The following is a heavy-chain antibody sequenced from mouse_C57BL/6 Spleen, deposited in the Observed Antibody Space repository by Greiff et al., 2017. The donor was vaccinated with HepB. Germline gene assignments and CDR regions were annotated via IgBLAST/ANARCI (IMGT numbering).Heavy chain of an antibody. CDR1: GYAFSSSW. CDR2: IYPGDGDT. CDR3: ARCGAGNWYFDV. Sequence: VQLQQSGPELVKPGASVKISCKASGYAFSSSWMNWVKQRPGKGLEWIGRIYPGDGDTNYNGKFKGKATLTADKSSSTAYMQLSSLTSEDSAVYFCARCGAGNWYFDVWGTGTTVTVSS. J-gene: IGHJ1*03. V-gene: IGHV1-82*01. D-gene: IGHD3-3*01.